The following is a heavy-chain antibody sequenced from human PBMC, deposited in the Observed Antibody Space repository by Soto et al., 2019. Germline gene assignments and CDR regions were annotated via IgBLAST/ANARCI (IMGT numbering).Heavy chain of an antibody. J-gene: IGHJ3*01. CDR3: VRDRGYPDSFDV. D-gene: IGHD1-1*01. CDR1: GFTVSSNY. Sequence: PGGSLRLSCAASGFTVSSNYMSWVRQAPGKGLEWVSVIYSGGSTYYADSVKGRFIISRDNAKNTVYLQMHGLRAEDTALYFCVRDRGYPDSFDVWGRGTMVTVSS. CDR2: IYSGGST. V-gene: IGHV3-66*01.